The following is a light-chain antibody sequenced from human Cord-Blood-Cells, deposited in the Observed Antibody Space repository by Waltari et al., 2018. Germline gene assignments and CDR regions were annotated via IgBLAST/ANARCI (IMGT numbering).Light chain of an antibody. CDR1: SSDVCGYNY. CDR3: SSYTSSSTFV. V-gene: IGLV2-14*01. Sequence: QSALTQPASVSGSPGQSITISCTGPSSDVCGYNYVSWYQQHPGKAPKLMIYDVSKRPSGVSNRFSGSKSGNTASLTISGLQAEDEADYYCSSYTSSSTFVFGTGTKVTVL. CDR2: DVS. J-gene: IGLJ1*01.